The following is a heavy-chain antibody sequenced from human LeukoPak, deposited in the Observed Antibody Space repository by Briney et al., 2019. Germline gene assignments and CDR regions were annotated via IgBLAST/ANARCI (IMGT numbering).Heavy chain of an antibody. V-gene: IGHV4-61*01. CDR3: ARLRGGSYAPDAYFYYGMDV. J-gene: IGHJ6*02. Sequence: SETLSLTCTVSGGSVSSDTYYWTWIRQPPGKGLEWLGYIYYSGRTNYNPSLKSRVTISVDTSKNQFSLKLRSVTASDTAVYYCARLRGGSYAPDAYFYYGMDVWGQGTTVIVSS. D-gene: IGHD1-26*01. CDR2: IYYSGRT. CDR1: GGSVSSDTYY.